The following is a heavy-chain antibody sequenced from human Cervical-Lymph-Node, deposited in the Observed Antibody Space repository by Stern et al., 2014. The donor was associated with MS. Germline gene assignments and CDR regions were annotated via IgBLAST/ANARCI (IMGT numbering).Heavy chain of an antibody. J-gene: IGHJ5*02. D-gene: IGHD4-17*01. V-gene: IGHV1-69*09. CDR1: GGTFSSSG. CDR2: IIPILSIT. Sequence: VQLEESGSEVKKPGSSVRVSCKASGGTFSSSGISWVRQAPGQGLEGMGRIIPILSITNFAQNFQGRVTITADKSTSTAYMELSSLRSEDTAVYYCATLGVTTGDFDPWGQGTLVTVSS. CDR3: ATLGVTTGDFDP.